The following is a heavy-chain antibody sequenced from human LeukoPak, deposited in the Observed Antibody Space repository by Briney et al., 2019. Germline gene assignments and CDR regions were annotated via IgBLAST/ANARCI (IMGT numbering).Heavy chain of an antibody. Sequence: PSETLSLTCAVYGGSFSGYYWTWIRQPPGKGLEWIGSIYYSGSTYYNPSLKSRVTISVDTSKNQFSLKLSSVTAADTAVYYCASSYSSGWYAYAFNIWGQGTMVTVSS. V-gene: IGHV4-34*01. CDR2: IYYSGST. J-gene: IGHJ3*02. CDR1: GGSFSGYY. CDR3: ASSYSSGWYAYAFNI. D-gene: IGHD6-19*01.